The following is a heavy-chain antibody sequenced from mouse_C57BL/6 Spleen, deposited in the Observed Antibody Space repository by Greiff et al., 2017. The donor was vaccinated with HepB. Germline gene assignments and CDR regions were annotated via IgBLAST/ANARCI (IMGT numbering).Heavy chain of an antibody. J-gene: IGHJ1*03. V-gene: IGHV2-5*01. CDR2: IWRGGST. CDR3: AKNLDYSNYWYFDV. Sequence: VKLVESGPGLVQPSQSLSITCTVSGFSLTSYGVHWVRQSPGKGLEWLGVIWRGGSTDYNAAFMSRLSITKDNSKSQVFFKMNSLQADDTAIYYCAKNLDYSNYWYFDVWGTGTTVTVSS. CDR1: GFSLTSYG. D-gene: IGHD2-5*01.